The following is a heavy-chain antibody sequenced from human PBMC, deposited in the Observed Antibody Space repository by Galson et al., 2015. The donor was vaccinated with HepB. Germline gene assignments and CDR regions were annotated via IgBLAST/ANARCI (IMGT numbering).Heavy chain of an antibody. CDR2: IKQDGSEK. V-gene: IGHV3-7*01. CDR1: GFTFSSYW. D-gene: IGHD2-2*01. Sequence: SLRLSCAASGFTFSSYWMSWVRQAPGKGLEWVANIKQDGSEKYYVDSVKGRFTISRDNAKNSLYLQMNSLRAEDTAVYYCARDGVVPAAKLQGDYWGQGTLVTVSS. J-gene: IGHJ4*02. CDR3: ARDGVVPAAKLQGDY.